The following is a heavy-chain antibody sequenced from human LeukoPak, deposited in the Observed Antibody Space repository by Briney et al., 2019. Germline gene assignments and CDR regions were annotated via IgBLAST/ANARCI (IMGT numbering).Heavy chain of an antibody. CDR3: AKDSSYSSSWFFYFDY. Sequence: PGGSLRLSCSASAFTFSTYAMSWVRQAPGKGLEWVSTISGSGGSTYYADSVKGRFTISRDNSKNTLYVHMNSLRAEDTVLYYCAKDSSYSSSWFFYFDYWGQGTLVTVSS. D-gene: IGHD6-13*01. J-gene: IGHJ4*02. V-gene: IGHV3-23*01. CDR1: AFTFSTYA. CDR2: ISGSGGST.